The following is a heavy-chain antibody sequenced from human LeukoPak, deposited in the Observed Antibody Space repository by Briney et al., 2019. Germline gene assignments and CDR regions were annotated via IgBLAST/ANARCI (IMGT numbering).Heavy chain of an antibody. V-gene: IGHV1-69*13. CDR1: GGTFSSYA. D-gene: IGHD5-18*01. J-gene: IGHJ6*02. CDR2: IIPIFGTA. CDR3: AIPKPKQLWALYYYYGMDV. Sequence: SVKVSCKASGGTFSSYAISWVRQAPGQGLEWMGGIIPIFGTANYAQKFQGRVTITADESTSTAYMELSSLRSEDTAVYYCAIPKPKQLWALYYYYGMDVWGQGTTVTVSS.